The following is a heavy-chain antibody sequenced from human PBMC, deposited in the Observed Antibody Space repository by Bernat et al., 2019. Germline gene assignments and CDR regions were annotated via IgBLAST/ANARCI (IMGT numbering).Heavy chain of an antibody. CDR2: IYYSGST. Sequence: QVQLQESGPGLVKPSQTLSLTCTVSGGSISSGDYYWSWIRQPPGKGLEWIGYIYYSGSTYYNPSLKSRVTRSVDTSKNQFALKLSSVTAADTAVYYCARGGRGYGDYAAPFDYWGQGTLVTVSS. V-gene: IGHV4-30-4*01. CDR1: GGSISSGDYY. CDR3: ARGGRGYGDYAAPFDY. D-gene: IGHD4-17*01. J-gene: IGHJ4*02.